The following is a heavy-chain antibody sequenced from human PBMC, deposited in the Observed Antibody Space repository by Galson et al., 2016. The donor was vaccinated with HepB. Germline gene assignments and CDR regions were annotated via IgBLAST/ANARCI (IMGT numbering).Heavy chain of an antibody. D-gene: IGHD4-17*01. J-gene: IGHJ3*02. CDR3: AREGNYDDYYHRVGSHDAFDI. V-gene: IGHV1-69*06. CDR2: FVPIFTTA. CDR1: GDTFSSHS. Sequence: SVKVSCKASGDTFSSHSISWVRQAPGQGLEWMGGFVPIFTTANYAQTFQGRVSITADKSTGTVYLEVDSLRSEDTATYYCAREGNYDDYYHRVGSHDAFDIWGQGTMVTVSS.